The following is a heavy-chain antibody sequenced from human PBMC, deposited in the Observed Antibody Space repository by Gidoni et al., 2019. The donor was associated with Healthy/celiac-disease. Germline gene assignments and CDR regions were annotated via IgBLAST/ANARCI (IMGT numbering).Heavy chain of an antibody. CDR2: INWNGGST. J-gene: IGHJ5*02. D-gene: IGHD6-19*01. V-gene: IGHV3-20*04. Sequence: EVQLVESGGGVVRPGGSLSLPCAASGFPFDDYGMSWVRQSPGKGLEWVSGINWNGGSTGYADSVKGRFTISRDNAKNSLYLQMNSLRAEDTALYYCARGSSGWYENWFDPWGQGTLVTVSS. CDR1: GFPFDDYG. CDR3: ARGSSGWYENWFDP.